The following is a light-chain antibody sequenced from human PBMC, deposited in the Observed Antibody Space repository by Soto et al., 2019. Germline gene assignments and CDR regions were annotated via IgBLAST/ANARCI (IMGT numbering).Light chain of an antibody. J-gene: IGKJ2*01. CDR1: RSVSSSH. V-gene: IGKV3-20*01. CDR3: QQYGRSPYT. CDR2: GAS. Sequence: EIVLTQSPDTLSLSPGEMATLSCRASRSVSSSHLAWYQQKPAQAPNLLIYGASSRATGIPDRFSGSGSGTDFTLTINRLEPEDFAVYYCQQYGRSPYTFGQGTKLEIK.